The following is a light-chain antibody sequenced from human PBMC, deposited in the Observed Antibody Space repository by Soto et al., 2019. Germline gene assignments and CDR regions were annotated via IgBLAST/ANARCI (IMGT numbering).Light chain of an antibody. CDR1: SSDVGGYNY. CDR3: SSYTSSSTRVV. J-gene: IGLJ2*01. Sequence: QSALTQPASVSGSPGQSITISCTGTSSDVGGYNYVSWYQQHPGKAPKLMIYDVTTRPSGVSNRFSGSKSANTASLTISGLQAEDEADYYCSSYTSSSTRVVFGGGTKVTVL. CDR2: DVT. V-gene: IGLV2-14*01.